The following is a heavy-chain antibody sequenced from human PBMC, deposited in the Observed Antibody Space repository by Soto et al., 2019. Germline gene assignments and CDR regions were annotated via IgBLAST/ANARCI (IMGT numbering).Heavy chain of an antibody. CDR2: IGTAGDT. J-gene: IGHJ6*02. CDR1: GFTFSSYD. V-gene: IGHV3-13*01. D-gene: IGHD1-26*01. CDR3: ARGFRRVTEPQTYYYYGMDV. Sequence: EVQLVESGGGLVQPGGSLRLSCAASGFTFSSYDMHWVRQATGKGLEWVSAIGTAGDTYYPGSVKGRFTISRENAKNSLYLQMNSLRAEDTAVYYCARGFRRVTEPQTYYYYGMDVWGQGTTVTVSS.